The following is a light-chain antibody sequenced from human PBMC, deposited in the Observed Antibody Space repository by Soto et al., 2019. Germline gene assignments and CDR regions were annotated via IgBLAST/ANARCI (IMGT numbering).Light chain of an antibody. V-gene: IGKV3-20*01. Sequence: EIVLTQSPGTLSLSPGERATLSCRASQSVSSSSLAWYQQKPGQAPRLLIFGASSRATGIPDRFTGSGSGTDFTLTITRLEPEDFVVYYCQQYDTSRYTFGQGTKLEIK. CDR1: QSVSSSS. CDR3: QQYDTSRYT. CDR2: GAS. J-gene: IGKJ2*01.